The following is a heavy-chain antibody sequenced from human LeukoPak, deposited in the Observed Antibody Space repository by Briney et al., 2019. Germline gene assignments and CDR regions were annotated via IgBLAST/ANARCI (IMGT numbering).Heavy chain of an antibody. J-gene: IGHJ4*02. CDR2: ISAYNGTT. V-gene: IGHV1-18*01. CDR1: GYTFTSYG. D-gene: IGHD3-3*01. CDR3: ARGQIETYYDFWSGYYTAPNFDY. Sequence: ASVKVSCKASGYTFTSYGISWVRQAPGQGLEGMGWISAYNGTTNYAQKLQGRVTMTTDTSTSTAYMELRSLRSDDTAVYYCARGQIETYYDFWSGYYTAPNFDYWGQGTLVTVSS.